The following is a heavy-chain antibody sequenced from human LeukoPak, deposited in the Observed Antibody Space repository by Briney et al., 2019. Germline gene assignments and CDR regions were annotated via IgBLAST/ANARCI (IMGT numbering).Heavy chain of an antibody. J-gene: IGHJ4*02. CDR3: AKVTSTSCYGSADY. D-gene: IGHD2-2*01. CDR2: ICGSGDNT. CDR1: GFSFSSYA. V-gene: IGHV3-23*01. Sequence: GSLRLSCAASGFSFSSYAMSWVRQAPGKGLEWVSVICGSGDNTYYAASVKGRFTISRDNSKNTLYLQMNSLRAEDTAVYYCAKVTSTSCYGSADYWGQGTLVTVSS.